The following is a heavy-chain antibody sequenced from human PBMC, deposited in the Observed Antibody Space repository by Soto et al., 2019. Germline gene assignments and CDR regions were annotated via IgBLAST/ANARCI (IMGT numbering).Heavy chain of an antibody. J-gene: IGHJ5*02. V-gene: IGHV6-1*01. Sequence: SQTLSLTCAISGDSISTNTAAWNWIRQSPSRGLEWLGRTYYTSKWYNDYAVSVKSRITVNPDTSKNQFSLQLNSVTPDDTAVYYCARWDHYHGSGIFTSWGQGTPVPVSS. CDR1: GDSISTNTAA. CDR2: TYYTSKWYN. D-gene: IGHD3-22*01. CDR3: ARWDHYHGSGIFTS.